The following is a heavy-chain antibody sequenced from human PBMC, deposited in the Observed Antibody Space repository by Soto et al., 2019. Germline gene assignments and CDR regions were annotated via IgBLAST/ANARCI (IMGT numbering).Heavy chain of an antibody. CDR2: ISFDGSNQ. Sequence: ESGGGVVQPGRSLRLSCAASGFMFNAYGMHWVRQTPGNGLEWVAVISFDGSNQYYEESVKGRFTISRDNSKNTLYLQMDSLRAEDTAVYFCVKAGTMAGTGTTPRSFDIWGRGTMVTVSS. V-gene: IGHV3-30*18. CDR1: GFMFNAYG. CDR3: VKAGTMAGTGTTPRSFDI. D-gene: IGHD1-1*01. J-gene: IGHJ3*02.